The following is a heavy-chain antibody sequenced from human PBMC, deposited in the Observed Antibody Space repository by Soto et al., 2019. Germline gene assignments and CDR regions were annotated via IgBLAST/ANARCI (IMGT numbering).Heavy chain of an antibody. D-gene: IGHD5-12*01. CDR1: GGSISSYY. Sequence: SETLSLTCTVSGGSISSYYWSWIRQPPGKGLEWIGYIYYSGSTNYNPSLKSRVTISVDTSKNQFSLKLSSVTAADTAVYYCARYMVATPQYYYYGMDVWGQGTTVTVSS. V-gene: IGHV4-59*01. CDR3: ARYMVATPQYYYYGMDV. CDR2: IYYSGST. J-gene: IGHJ6*02.